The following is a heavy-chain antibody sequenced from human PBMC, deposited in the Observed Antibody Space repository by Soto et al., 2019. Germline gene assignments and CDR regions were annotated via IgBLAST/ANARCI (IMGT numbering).Heavy chain of an antibody. V-gene: IGHV3-30*18. J-gene: IGHJ6*02. CDR1: GFTFSSYG. D-gene: IGHD6-13*01. Sequence: GGSLRLSCAASGFTFSSYGMHWVRQAPGKGLEWVAVLSYDGSNKYYADSVKGRFTISRDNSKNTLYLQMNSLGAEDTAVYYCAKDQARGLVSYYYYGMDVWGQGTTVTVSS. CDR3: AKDQARGLVSYYYYGMDV. CDR2: LSYDGSNK.